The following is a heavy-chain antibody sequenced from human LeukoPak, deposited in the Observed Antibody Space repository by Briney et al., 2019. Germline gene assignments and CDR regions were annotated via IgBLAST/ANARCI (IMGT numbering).Heavy chain of an antibody. D-gene: IGHD3-10*01. J-gene: IGHJ4*02. CDR3: ARGRRNYYGSGSYRSALDY. CDR1: GYTFTSYG. Sequence: GASVKVSCTASGYTFTSYGISWVRQAPGQGLEWMGWISAYNGNTNYAQKLQGRVTMTTDTSTSTAYMELRSLRSDDMAVYYCARGRRNYYGSGSYRSALDYWGQGTLVTVSS. CDR2: ISAYNGNT. V-gene: IGHV1-18*03.